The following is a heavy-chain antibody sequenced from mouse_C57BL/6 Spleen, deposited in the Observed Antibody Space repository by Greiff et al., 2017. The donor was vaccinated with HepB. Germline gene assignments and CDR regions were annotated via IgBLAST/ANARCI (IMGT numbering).Heavy chain of an antibody. Sequence: EVKLMESGPGLVKPSQSLSLTCSVTGYSITSGYYWNWIRQFPGNKLEWMGYISYDGSNNYNPSLKNRISITRDTSKNQFFLKLNSVTTEDTATYYCARDPYGGYFDVWGTGTTVTVSS. CDR3: ARDPYGGYFDV. J-gene: IGHJ1*03. CDR1: GYSITSGYY. V-gene: IGHV3-6*01. CDR2: ISYDGSN. D-gene: IGHD1-2*01.